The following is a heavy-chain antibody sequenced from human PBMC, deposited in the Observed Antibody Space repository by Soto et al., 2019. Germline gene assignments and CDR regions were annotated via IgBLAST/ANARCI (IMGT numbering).Heavy chain of an antibody. Sequence: QVQLQESGPGLVKPSGTLSLTCAVSGGSISSSNWWSWVRQPPGKGLEWIGELYHRGSTNYNPSLTSRVTISVDKSKNQFSLKLSSVTAADTAVYYCARGMEMATIEDAFDIWGQGTMVTVSS. J-gene: IGHJ3*02. CDR2: LYHRGST. V-gene: IGHV4-4*02. CDR3: ARGMEMATIEDAFDI. CDR1: GGSISSSNW. D-gene: IGHD5-12*01.